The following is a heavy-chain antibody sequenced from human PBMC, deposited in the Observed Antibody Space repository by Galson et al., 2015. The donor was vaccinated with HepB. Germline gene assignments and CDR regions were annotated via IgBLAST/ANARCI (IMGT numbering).Heavy chain of an antibody. CDR2: INPNSGDT. CDR3: ARDYDLVGTTTTRPFYS. V-gene: IGHV1-2*06. Sequence: SVKVSCKASRYIFTDYYMHWVRQAPGQGLEWMGRINPNSGDTDYARKFQGRDTSISTAYLEVTWLTSDDAAVYYCARDYDLVGTTTTRPFYSWGQGTLVTVSS. J-gene: IGHJ4*02. CDR1: RYIFTDYY. D-gene: IGHD1-26*01.